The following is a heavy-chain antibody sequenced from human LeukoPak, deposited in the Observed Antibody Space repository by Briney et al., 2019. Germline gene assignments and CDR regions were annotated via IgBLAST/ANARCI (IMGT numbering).Heavy chain of an antibody. CDR1: GFTFSSYG. D-gene: IGHD6-19*01. Sequence: GGSLRLSCAASGFTFSSYGMHWVRQAPGKGLEWVAVISYDGSNKYYADSVKGRFTISRDNSKNTLYLQMNSLRAEDTAVYYCAKVLSEAGTDSAFDIWGQGTMVTVSS. CDR3: AKVLSEAGTDSAFDI. V-gene: IGHV3-30*18. CDR2: ISYDGSNK. J-gene: IGHJ3*02.